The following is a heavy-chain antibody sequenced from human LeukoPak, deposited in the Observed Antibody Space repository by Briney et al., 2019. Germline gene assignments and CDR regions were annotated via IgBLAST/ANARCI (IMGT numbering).Heavy chain of an antibody. Sequence: PGGSLRLSCAASGFTFSNYWMTWVRRAPGKGLEWVANIRRDGSETHYVDSVMGRFTISRDNSKNTLYLQMNSLRVEDTAFYYCAKSPKSPAISMVRGVSSYNYYMDVWGKGTTVTISS. J-gene: IGHJ6*03. CDR1: GFTFSNYW. V-gene: IGHV3-7*01. CDR2: IRRDGSET. D-gene: IGHD3-10*01. CDR3: AKSPKSPAISMVRGVSSYNYYMDV.